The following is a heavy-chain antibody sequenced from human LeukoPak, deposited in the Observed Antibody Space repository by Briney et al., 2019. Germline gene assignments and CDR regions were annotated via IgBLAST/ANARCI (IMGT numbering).Heavy chain of an antibody. Sequence: PGGSLRLSCAASGFTFGNYWMSWVRQAPGKGLEWVANINQDGSEKYYADSVKGRFTISRDNAKNSLYLQMNSLRAEDTAVYYCARGTSGYSGYDSGKLFDYWGQGTLVTVSS. CDR1: GFTFGNYW. CDR3: ARGTSGYSGYDSGKLFDY. J-gene: IGHJ4*02. CDR2: INQDGSEK. D-gene: IGHD5-12*01. V-gene: IGHV3-7*01.